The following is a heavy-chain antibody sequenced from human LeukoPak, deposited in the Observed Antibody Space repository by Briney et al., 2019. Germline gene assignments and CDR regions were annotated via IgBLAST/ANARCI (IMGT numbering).Heavy chain of an antibody. V-gene: IGHV1-46*01. CDR3: AREVLVVVTALHLNWCDP. CDR1: GYTFTSYY. CDR2: INPSGGST. J-gene: IGHJ5*02. D-gene: IGHD2-21*02. Sequence: GASVKVSCKASGYTFTSYYMHWVRQAPGQGLEWMGIINPSGGSTSYAQKFQGRVTMSRNTSPSTVYMELSSLRSEDTAVYYCAREVLVVVTALHLNWCDPWGQGTLVSVSS.